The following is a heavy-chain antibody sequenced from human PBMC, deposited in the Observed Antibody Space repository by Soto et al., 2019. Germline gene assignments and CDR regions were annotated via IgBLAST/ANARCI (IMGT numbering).Heavy chain of an antibody. CDR1: GSLPVGSLSTYF. CDR3: ARARFSQWSQDYYGLDV. D-gene: IGHD3-3*01. CDR2: INHSGSS. J-gene: IGHJ6*02. V-gene: IGHV4-34*01. Sequence: SETLSLTCGLSGSLPVGSLSTYFWPWIRQPPGKGLEWIGEINHSGSSNYSPSLRGRVTISLDTSKKQFSLNLSSVSAADTAVYFCARARFSQWSQDYYGLDVWGQGTTVTVSS.